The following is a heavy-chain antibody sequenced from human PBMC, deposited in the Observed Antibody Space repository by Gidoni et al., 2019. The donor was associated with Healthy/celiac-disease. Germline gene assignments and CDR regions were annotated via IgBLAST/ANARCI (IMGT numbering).Heavy chain of an antibody. CDR1: GCTFRDYS. D-gene: IGHD1-26*01. Sequence: QVQLVESGGGLVKPGGSVRITCAASGCTFRDYSMSGIRQAPGKGLGWFSYIISSGSTIYYADSAKRRFTISRDNAKNSLYLQMNSLRAEDTAVYYCARAPQWELGSAAFDIWGQVTMVTVSS. V-gene: IGHV3-11*01. CDR2: IISSGSTI. J-gene: IGHJ3*02. CDR3: ARAPQWELGSAAFDI.